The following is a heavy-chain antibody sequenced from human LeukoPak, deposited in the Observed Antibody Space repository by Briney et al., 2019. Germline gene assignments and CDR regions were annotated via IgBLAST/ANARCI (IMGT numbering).Heavy chain of an antibody. CDR1: GFTFSIHE. CDR2: ISSSGRTM. Sequence: GGSLRLSCAASGFTFSIHEMNWVRLAPGKGLEWVSFISSSGRTMYYADSVKGRFTISRDNAKNSLYLQMNSLRAEDTAVYYCAKEVRESAWFYFDHWGQGTLATVSS. CDR3: AKEVRESAWFYFDH. V-gene: IGHV3-48*03. J-gene: IGHJ4*02. D-gene: IGHD3-10*01.